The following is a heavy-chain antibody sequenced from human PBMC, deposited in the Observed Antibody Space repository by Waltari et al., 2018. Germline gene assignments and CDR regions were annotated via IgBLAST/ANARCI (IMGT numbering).Heavy chain of an antibody. V-gene: IGHV1-2*02. J-gene: IGHJ5*02. CDR1: GDTFTGQF. Sequence: QVHLVQSGAEVKKPGASVKVSCKTSGDTFTGQFLHWGRQAPGQGLEWMGYFRPDTGVTKYAKKFQDRITMTRDTSSNTAYMELRSLRSDDTAVFYCASPFCPNGVCYSNWFGPWGQGTLVTVSS. D-gene: IGHD2-8*01. CDR3: ASPFCPNGVCYSNWFGP. CDR2: FRPDTGVT.